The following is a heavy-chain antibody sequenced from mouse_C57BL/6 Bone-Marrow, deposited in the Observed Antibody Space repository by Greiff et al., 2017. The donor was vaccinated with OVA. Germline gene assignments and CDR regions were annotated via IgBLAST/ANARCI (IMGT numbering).Heavy chain of an antibody. CDR1: GFTFSSYA. CDR3: TSLASGTKAMDY. Sequence: DVMLVESGEGLVKPGGSLKLSCAASGFTFSSYAMSWVRQTPEKRLEWVAYISSGGDYIYYADTVKGRFTISRDNARNTLYLQMSSLKSEDTAMYYCTSLASGTKAMDYWGQGTSVTVSS. CDR2: ISSGGDYI. V-gene: IGHV5-9-1*02. D-gene: IGHD4-1*01. J-gene: IGHJ4*01.